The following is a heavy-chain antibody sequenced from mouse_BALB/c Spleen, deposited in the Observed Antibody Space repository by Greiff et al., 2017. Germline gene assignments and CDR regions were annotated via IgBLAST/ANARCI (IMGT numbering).Heavy chain of an antibody. CDR1: GYNFTSYW. CDR3: ARGEYGYDDLAWFAY. V-gene: IGHV1-55*01. J-gene: IGHJ3*01. CDR2: IYPGSGST. Sequence: QVQLQQPGAELVKPGTSVKLSCKASGYNFTSYWINWVKLRPGQGLEWIGDIYPGSGSTNYNEKFKSKATLTVDTSSSTAYMQLSSLASEDSALYYCARGEYGYDDLAWFAYWGQGTLVTVSA. D-gene: IGHD2-2*01.